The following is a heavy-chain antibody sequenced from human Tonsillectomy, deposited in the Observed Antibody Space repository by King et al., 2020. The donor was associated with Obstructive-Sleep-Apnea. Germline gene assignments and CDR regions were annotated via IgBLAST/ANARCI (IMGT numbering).Heavy chain of an antibody. CDR2: IRYDGNNN. CDR3: AKDGFFGVDGMDV. Sequence: VQLVESGGGVVQPGRSLRLSCTTSGFSFSSYGMHWVRQAPGKGLEWVAFIRYDGNNNFYPDSVKGRFTISRDNSKNTLYLQMDSLRAEDTAVYYCAKDGFFGVDGMDVWGQGTTVTVSS. V-gene: IGHV3-30*02. CDR1: GFSFSSYG. D-gene: IGHD3-10*01. J-gene: IGHJ6*02.